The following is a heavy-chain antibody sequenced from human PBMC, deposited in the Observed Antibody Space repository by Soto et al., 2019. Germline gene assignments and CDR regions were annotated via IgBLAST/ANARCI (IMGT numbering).Heavy chain of an antibody. D-gene: IGHD3-10*01. J-gene: IGHJ6*04. V-gene: IGHV3-74*01. CDR3: ARGWFGPDV. CDR1: GFTLSGRS. CDR2: IDNAGTDS. Sequence: EVQLVESGGGLVQPGGSLRLSCAASGFTLSGRSMHWVRQAPGKGLVWVSGIDNAGTDSTYADSVKGRFTSSRDNPKNMLHLQMNSLRVENRAVNYCARGWFGPDVWGKGTRVSVSS.